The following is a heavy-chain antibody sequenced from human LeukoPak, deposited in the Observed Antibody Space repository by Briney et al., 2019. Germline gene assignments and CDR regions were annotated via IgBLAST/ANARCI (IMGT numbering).Heavy chain of an antibody. Sequence: QTGGSLRLSCAASGFTFRSYGMQWVRQAPGKGLERVAVISYDGSNKYYADSVKGRFTISRDNSKTTLYLQMNSLRAEDTAVYYCEKALDAEWELLGVFDYWGQGTLVTVSS. J-gene: IGHJ4*02. CDR3: EKALDAEWELLGVFDY. CDR2: ISYDGSNK. D-gene: IGHD1-26*01. CDR1: GFTFRSYG. V-gene: IGHV3-30*18.